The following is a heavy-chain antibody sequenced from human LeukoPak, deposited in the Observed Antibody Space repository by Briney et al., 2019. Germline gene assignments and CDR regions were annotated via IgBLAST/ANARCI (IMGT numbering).Heavy chain of an antibody. Sequence: SETLSLTCTVSGGSISSGSYYWSWIRQPAGKGLEWIGRIYTSGSTNYHPSLKSRVTISVDTSKNQFSLKLSSVTTADTAVYYCASGYSYGSAMSDNWFDPWGQGTLVTVSS. J-gene: IGHJ5*02. CDR2: IYTSGST. V-gene: IGHV4-61*02. CDR1: GGSISSGSYY. CDR3: ASGYSYGSAMSDNWFDP. D-gene: IGHD5-18*01.